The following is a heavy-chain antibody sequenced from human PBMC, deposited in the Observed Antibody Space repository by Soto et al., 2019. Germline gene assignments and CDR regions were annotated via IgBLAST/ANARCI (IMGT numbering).Heavy chain of an antibody. Sequence: PGGSLRLSCAASGFTFSSYAMSWVRQAPGKGLEWVSAISGSGGSTYYADSVKGRFTISRDNSKNTLYLQMNSLRAEDTAVYYCAKDYKQQHSPYYYYGMDVWGQGTTVTVSS. CDR3: AKDYKQQHSPYYYYGMDV. D-gene: IGHD6-13*01. CDR1: GFTFSSYA. CDR2: ISGSGGST. V-gene: IGHV3-23*01. J-gene: IGHJ6*02.